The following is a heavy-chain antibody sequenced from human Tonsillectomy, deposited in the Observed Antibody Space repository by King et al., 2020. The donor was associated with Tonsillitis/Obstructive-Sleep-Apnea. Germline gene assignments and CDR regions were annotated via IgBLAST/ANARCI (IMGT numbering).Heavy chain of an antibody. J-gene: IGHJ3*02. CDR3: ARDQRYYDILTGYSPDAFDI. CDR1: VFTFSSYS. D-gene: IGHD3-9*01. CDR2: ISSSSSTI. V-gene: IGHV3-48*02. Sequence: EVQLVESGGGLVQPGGSLRLSCAASVFTFSSYSMNWVRQAPGKGLVWVSYISSSSSTIYYADSVKGRFTISRENAKNSLYLQMNSLRDEDTAVYYCARDQRYYDILTGYSPDAFDIWGQGTMVTVSS.